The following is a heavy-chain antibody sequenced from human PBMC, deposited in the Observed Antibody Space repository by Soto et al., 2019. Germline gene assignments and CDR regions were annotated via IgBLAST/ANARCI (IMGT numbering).Heavy chain of an antibody. D-gene: IGHD4-17*01. V-gene: IGHV3-33*01. J-gene: IGHJ4*02. Sequence: QVQLVASGGGVVQPGRSLRLSCAASGFTFSSYGMHWVRQAPGKGLEWVAVIWYDGSKKYYADSVKGRFTISREKAKNTLYRQMNSLRAEDTAVYYSARDGSTTVLTYYFDYWGQVTLVTVSS. CDR3: ARDGSTTVLTYYFDY. CDR1: GFTFSSYG. CDR2: IWYDGSKK.